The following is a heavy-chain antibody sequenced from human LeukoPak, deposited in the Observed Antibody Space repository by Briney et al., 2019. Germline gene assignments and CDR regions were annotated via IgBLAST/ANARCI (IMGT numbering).Heavy chain of an antibody. D-gene: IGHD1-7*01. V-gene: IGHV3-23*01. J-gene: IGHJ4*02. CDR3: ARGDNWNYGIDY. Sequence: PGGSLRLSCVASGFTFSSYAVSWVRQPPGKGLEWVSSLGGTNGYTYYADSVKGRFSISRDNAKNSLYLQMNSLRAEDTAVYYCARGDNWNYGIDYWGQGTLVTVSS. CDR1: GFTFSSYA. CDR2: LGGTNGYT.